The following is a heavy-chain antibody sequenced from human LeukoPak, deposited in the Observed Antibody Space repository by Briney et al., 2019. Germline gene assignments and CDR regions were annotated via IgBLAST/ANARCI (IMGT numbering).Heavy chain of an antibody. CDR3: AELGITMIGGV. CDR2: ISHTSAYI. D-gene: IGHD3-10*02. J-gene: IGHJ6*04. Sequence: PGGSLRLSCAASGFTFSTYSVNWVRQAPGKGLEWVSFISHTSAYIYYADSVKGRFTISRDNAKNSLYLQMNSLRAEDTAVYYCAELGITMIGGVWGKGTTVTISS. V-gene: IGHV3-21*01. CDR1: GFTFSTYS.